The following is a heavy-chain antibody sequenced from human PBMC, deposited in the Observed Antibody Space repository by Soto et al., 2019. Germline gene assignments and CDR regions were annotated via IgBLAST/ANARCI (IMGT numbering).Heavy chain of an antibody. Sequence: PGGSLRLSCAASGFTFSDYYMTWIRQAPGTGLEWVSYISGSGSTIYYADSVKGRFTISRDNAKNSLYLQMNSLRAEDTAVYYCARDNGVGYPYYYYHYGMDVWGQGTTVTVSS. D-gene: IGHD2-8*01. V-gene: IGHV3-11*01. CDR3: ARDNGVGYPYYYYHYGMDV. CDR2: ISGSGSTI. J-gene: IGHJ6*02. CDR1: GFTFSDYY.